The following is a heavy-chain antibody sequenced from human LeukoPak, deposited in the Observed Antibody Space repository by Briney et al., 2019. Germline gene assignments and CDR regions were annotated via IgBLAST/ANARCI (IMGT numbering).Heavy chain of an antibody. Sequence: ASVKVSCKASGGTFSSYAISWVRQAPGQGLEWMGWINAGNGNTKYSQKFQGRVTITRDTSASTAYMELSSLRSEDTVVYYCARGDTAMAIDPWGQGTLVTVSS. CDR1: GGTFSSYA. D-gene: IGHD5-18*01. CDR2: INAGNGNT. CDR3: ARGDTAMAIDP. V-gene: IGHV1-3*01. J-gene: IGHJ5*02.